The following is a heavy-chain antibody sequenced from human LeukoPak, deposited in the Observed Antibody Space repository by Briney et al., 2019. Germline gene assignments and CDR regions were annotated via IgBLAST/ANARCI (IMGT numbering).Heavy chain of an antibody. V-gene: IGHV3-74*01. D-gene: IGHD6-19*01. Sequence: GGSLRLSCAASGFTFSSYWMHWVRQAPGKGLVWVSRINSDGSSTSYADSVKGRFTISRDNSKNTLYLQMNSLRAEDTAVYYCARDTTPGIAVAGTGYWGQGTLVTVSS. J-gene: IGHJ4*02. CDR2: INSDGSST. CDR3: ARDTTPGIAVAGTGY. CDR1: GFTFSSYW.